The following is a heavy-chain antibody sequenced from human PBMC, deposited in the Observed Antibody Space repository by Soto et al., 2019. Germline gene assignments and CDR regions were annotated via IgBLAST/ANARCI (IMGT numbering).Heavy chain of an antibody. V-gene: IGHV3-7*01. CDR1: GFTFSSFW. CDR2: INPDGSQK. J-gene: IGHJ4*02. Sequence: GSLRLSCAASGFTFSSFWMAWVRQAPGKGLEWVANINPDGSQKHYVGSVKGRFTISRDNAKNSLYLQMSSLTAEDSGLYYCSRSLESWGQGTRVTVSS. CDR3: SRSLES.